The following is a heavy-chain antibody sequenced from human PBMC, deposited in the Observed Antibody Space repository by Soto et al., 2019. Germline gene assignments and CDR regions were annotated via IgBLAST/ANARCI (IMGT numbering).Heavy chain of an antibody. D-gene: IGHD3-10*01. CDR3: ARSSHHGSGSYYQYYYYYGMDV. V-gene: IGHV3-30-3*01. Sequence: QVQLVESGGGVVQPGRSLRLSCAASGFTFSSYAMHWVRQAPGKGLEWVAVISYDGSNKYYADSVKGRFTISRDNSKNTLYLQMNSLRAEDTAVYYCARSSHHGSGSYYQYYYYYGMDVWGQGTTVTVSS. CDR1: GFTFSSYA. J-gene: IGHJ6*02. CDR2: ISYDGSNK.